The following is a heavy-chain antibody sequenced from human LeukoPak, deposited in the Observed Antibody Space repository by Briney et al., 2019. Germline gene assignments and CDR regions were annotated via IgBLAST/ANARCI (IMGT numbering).Heavy chain of an antibody. J-gene: IGHJ3*02. CDR2: ISSSGSTI. Sequence: GGSLRLSCAASGFTFSSYEMNWVRQAPGKGLEWVSYISSSGSTIYYADSVKGRFTISRDNAKNSLYLQTNSLRAEDTAVYYCARDLGDQLLDPNAFDIWGQGTMVTVSS. V-gene: IGHV3-48*03. CDR3: ARDLGDQLLDPNAFDI. CDR1: GFTFSSYE. D-gene: IGHD2-2*01.